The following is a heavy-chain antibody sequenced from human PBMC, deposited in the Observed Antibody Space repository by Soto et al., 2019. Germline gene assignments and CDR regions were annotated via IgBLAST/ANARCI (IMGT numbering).Heavy chain of an antibody. CDR2: ISSSSSYI. J-gene: IGHJ4*02. CDR1: GFTFSSYS. D-gene: IGHD3-9*01. CDR3: ARDDLGYDILTGYYYTYYFDY. Sequence: PGGSLRLSCAASGFTFSSYSMNWVRQAPGKGLEWVSSISSSSSYIYYADSVKGRFTISRDNAKNSLYLQMNSLSAEDTAVYYCARDDLGYDILTGYYYTYYFDYWGQGTLVTVSS. V-gene: IGHV3-21*01.